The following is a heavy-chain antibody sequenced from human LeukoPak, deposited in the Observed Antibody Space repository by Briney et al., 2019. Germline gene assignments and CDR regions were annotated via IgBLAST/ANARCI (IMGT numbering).Heavy chain of an antibody. CDR3: AKDSGSYYIYAFDI. J-gene: IGHJ3*02. V-gene: IGHV1-2*02. CDR2: INPNSGGT. Sequence: ASVKVSCKASGYTFTGYYMHWVRQAPGQGLEWMGWINPNSGGTNYAQKFQGRVTMTRDTSISTAYMELSRLRSDDTAVYYCAKDSGSYYIYAFDIWGQGTMVTVSS. CDR1: GYTFTGYY. D-gene: IGHD1-26*01.